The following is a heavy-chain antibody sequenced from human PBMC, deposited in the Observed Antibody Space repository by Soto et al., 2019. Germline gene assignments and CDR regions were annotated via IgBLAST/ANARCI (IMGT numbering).Heavy chain of an antibody. CDR3: ARSSAVTRGLNYDF. CDR1: GFSFSSFA. CDR2: ISNHAI. V-gene: IGHV3-48*01. D-gene: IGHD4-17*01. Sequence: EVQLVESGGGLIQPGGSLRLTCAASGFSFSSFAMNWVRQAPGKGLEWVSYISNHAIYYADSVKGRFTVSRDLATSSLSLQMNSLRGEDKAVYYCARSSAVTRGLNYDFWGQGTQVTVSS. J-gene: IGHJ4*02.